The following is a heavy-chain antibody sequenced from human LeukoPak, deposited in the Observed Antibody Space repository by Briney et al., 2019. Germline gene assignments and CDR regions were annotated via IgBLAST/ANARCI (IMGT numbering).Heavy chain of an antibody. Sequence: GESLKISCAASGFTVSSNYMNWVRQAPGKGLEWVSVIYSSGSTYYADSVKGRFTISRDNSKNTLYLQMNSLRAEDTAVYYCARDLYGVSHDYWGQGTLVTVSS. V-gene: IGHV3-53*01. CDR1: GFTVSSNY. J-gene: IGHJ4*02. CDR3: ARDLYGVSHDY. CDR2: IYSSGST. D-gene: IGHD4-17*01.